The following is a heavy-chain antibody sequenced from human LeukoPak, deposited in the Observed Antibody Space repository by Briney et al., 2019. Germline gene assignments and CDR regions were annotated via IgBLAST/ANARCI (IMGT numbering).Heavy chain of an antibody. Sequence: GGSLRLSCAASGFTFSNAWMSWVRQAPGKGLEWVGRIKSKTDGGTTDYAAPVKGRFTISRDDSKNTLYLQMNSLKTEDTAVYYCTTGAYAAGTIVGMDVWGQGTTVTVSS. V-gene: IGHV3-15*01. CDR3: TTGAYAAGTIVGMDV. J-gene: IGHJ6*02. CDR2: IKSKTDGGTT. CDR1: GFTFSNAW. D-gene: IGHD6-13*01.